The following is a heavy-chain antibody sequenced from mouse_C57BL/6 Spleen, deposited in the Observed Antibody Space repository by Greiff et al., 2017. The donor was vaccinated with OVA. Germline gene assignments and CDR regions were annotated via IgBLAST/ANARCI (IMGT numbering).Heavy chain of an antibody. Sequence: EVQGVESGGGLVQPGGSMKLSCVATGFTFSNYWMNWVRQSPEKGLEWVAQIRLKSDNYATHYAESVKGRFTISRDDSKSSVYLQMNNLRAEDTGIYYCTRQSGGYFDYWGQGTTLTVSS. J-gene: IGHJ2*01. V-gene: IGHV6-3*01. CDR1: GFTFSNYW. D-gene: IGHD3-2*02. CDR2: IRLKSDNYAT. CDR3: TRQSGGYFDY.